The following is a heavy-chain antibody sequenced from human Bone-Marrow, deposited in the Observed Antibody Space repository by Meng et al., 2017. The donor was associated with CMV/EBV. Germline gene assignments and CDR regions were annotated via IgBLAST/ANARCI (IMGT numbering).Heavy chain of an antibody. CDR3: ANRLY. CDR2: IRYDGSNK. Sequence: GEPLKISCAASGFTFSSYGMHWVRQAPGKGLEWVAFIRYDGSNKYYADSVKGRFTISRDNSKNTLYLQMNSLRAEDTAVYYCANRLYWGQGTLVTVSS. CDR1: GFTFSSYG. J-gene: IGHJ4*02. V-gene: IGHV3-30*02. D-gene: IGHD6-19*01.